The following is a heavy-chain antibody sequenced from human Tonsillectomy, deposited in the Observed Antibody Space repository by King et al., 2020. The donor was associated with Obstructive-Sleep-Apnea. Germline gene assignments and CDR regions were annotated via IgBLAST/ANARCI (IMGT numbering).Heavy chain of an antibody. J-gene: IGHJ3*02. CDR2: ISGSGGGT. V-gene: IGHV3-23*04. CDR3: AKSLEMATIANAFDI. D-gene: IGHD5-24*01. Sequence: VQLVESGGGLVQPGGSLRLSCAASVFTFSSYAMSWVRQAPGTGLEWVSAISGSGGGTYSADSVKGRFTISRDNSKTTLYLQMNSLRAEDTAVYYCAKSLEMATIANAFDIWGQGTMVTVSS. CDR1: VFTFSSYA.